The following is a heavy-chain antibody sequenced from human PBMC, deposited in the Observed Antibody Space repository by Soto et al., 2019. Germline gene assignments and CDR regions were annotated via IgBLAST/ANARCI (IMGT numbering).Heavy chain of an antibody. CDR2: IYYSGST. CDR3: ARAKVATTDRDC. CDR1: GGSISSYY. D-gene: IGHD5-12*01. V-gene: IGHV4-59*01. J-gene: IGHJ4*02. Sequence: NPSETLSLTCTVSGGSISSYYWSWIRQPPGKGLEWIGYIYYSGSTNYNPSLKSRVTISVDTSKNQFSLKLSSVTAADTAVYYCARAKVATTDRDCWGQGTLVTVSS.